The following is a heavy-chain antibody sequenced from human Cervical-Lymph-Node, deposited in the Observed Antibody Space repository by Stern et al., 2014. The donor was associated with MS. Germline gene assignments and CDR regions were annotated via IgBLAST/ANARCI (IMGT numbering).Heavy chain of an antibody. V-gene: IGHV4-31*03. D-gene: IGHD3-22*01. J-gene: IGHJ6*02. CDR2: IYYSGTT. Sequence: VQLVQSGPGLVKPSQTLSLTCTVSGGSISSDNYYWTWIRQHPGKGLEWIGHIYYSGTTYYNPSLKSRVSITVDMSQNLFSLRLSSVTAADTAVYYCARDHFTTSLDVWGHGTTVTVS. CDR1: GGSISSDNYY. CDR3: ARDHFTTSLDV.